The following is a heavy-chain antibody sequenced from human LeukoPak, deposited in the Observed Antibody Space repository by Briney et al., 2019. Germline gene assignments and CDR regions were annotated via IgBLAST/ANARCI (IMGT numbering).Heavy chain of an antibody. D-gene: IGHD3-22*01. Sequence: QSGGSLRLSCAASGFTFDDYAMHWVRQAPGKGLEWVSGISWNSGSIGYADSVKGRFTISRDNAKNSLYLQMNSLRAEDMALYYYAKDMGRYYDSSGFFDYWGQGTLVTVSS. CDR2: ISWNSGSI. CDR1: GFTFDDYA. V-gene: IGHV3-9*03. CDR3: AKDMGRYYDSSGFFDY. J-gene: IGHJ4*02.